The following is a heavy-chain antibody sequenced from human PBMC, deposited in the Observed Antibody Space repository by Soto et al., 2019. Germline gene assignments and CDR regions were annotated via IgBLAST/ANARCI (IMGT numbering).Heavy chain of an antibody. CDR3: ARVGLYCGGDCYLDAFDI. Sequence: QVQLVQSGAEVKKPGASVKVSCKASGYTFTSYGISWVRQAPGQGLEWMGWIGAYNGNTNYAQKLQGRVTMTTDTSTSTAYRELRSLRSDDTAVYYCARVGLYCGGDCYLDAFDIWGQGTMVTVSS. J-gene: IGHJ3*02. CDR1: GYTFTSYG. V-gene: IGHV1-18*01. D-gene: IGHD2-21*02. CDR2: IGAYNGNT.